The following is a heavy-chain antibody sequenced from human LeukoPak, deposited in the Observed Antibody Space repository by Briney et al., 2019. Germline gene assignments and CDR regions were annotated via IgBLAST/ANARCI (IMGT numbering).Heavy chain of an antibody. CDR1: GGSISSYY. CDR2: IYYSGST. CDR3: ARESDYYDSSGY. J-gene: IGHJ4*02. V-gene: IGHV4-59*01. D-gene: IGHD3-22*01. Sequence: PSETLSLTCTVSGGSISSYYWSWIRQPPGKGLEWIGYIYYSGSTNYNPSLKSRVTISVDTSKNQFSLKLSSVTAADTAVYYCARESDYYDSSGYWSQGTLVTVSS.